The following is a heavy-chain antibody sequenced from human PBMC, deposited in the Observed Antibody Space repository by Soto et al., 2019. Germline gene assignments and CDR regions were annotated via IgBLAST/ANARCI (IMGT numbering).Heavy chain of an antibody. CDR3: ARPMNPRTTVWFDP. CDR1: GYNFDRYW. Sequence: GESLKISCTGSGYNFDRYWIAWVRQMPGKGLEWMGIVYPGDSDTRYSPSFQGQVTISADKSINTAYLQWSSLQASDTAMYYCARPMNPRTTVWFDPWGQGTLVTVS. D-gene: IGHD4-4*01. CDR2: VYPGDSDT. J-gene: IGHJ5*02. V-gene: IGHV5-51*01.